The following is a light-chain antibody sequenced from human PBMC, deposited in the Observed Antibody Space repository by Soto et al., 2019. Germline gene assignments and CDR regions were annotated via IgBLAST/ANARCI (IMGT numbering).Light chain of an antibody. J-gene: IGKJ5*01. V-gene: IGKV3-20*01. CDR3: QQYGSSPRVT. CDR2: DAS. CDR1: QTVRNNY. Sequence: EIVMTPSPATLSVSPVDGATLSCRASQTVRNNYLAWYQQKPGQAPRLLIYDASSRATGIPDRFSGSGSGTDFTLTISRLEPEDFAVYYCQQYGSSPRVTFGQGTRLEIK.